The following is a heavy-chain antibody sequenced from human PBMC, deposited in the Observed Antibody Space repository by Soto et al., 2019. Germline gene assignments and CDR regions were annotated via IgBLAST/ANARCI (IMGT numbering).Heavy chain of an antibody. D-gene: IGHD3-22*01. V-gene: IGHV1-24*01. CDR1: GYTLTEIF. Sequence: ASVKVTCKDSGYTLTEIFRQWVRQAPGKGLEWMGGFDPEDGETIYAQKFQGRVTMTEDTSTDTAYMELSSLRSEDTAVYYCASVLTMIGGYYFDYWGQGTLVTVSS. CDR2: FDPEDGET. J-gene: IGHJ4*02. CDR3: ASVLTMIGGYYFDY.